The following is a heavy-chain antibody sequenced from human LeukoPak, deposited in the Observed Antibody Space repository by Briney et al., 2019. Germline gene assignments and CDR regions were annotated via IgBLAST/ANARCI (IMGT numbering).Heavy chain of an antibody. CDR1: GYTFTGYY. CDR3: ARDRDYDFWSGYITYYYYYMDV. CDR2: INPNSGGT. Sequence: GASVKVSCKASGYTFTGYYVHWVRQAPGQGLEWMGWINPNSGGTNYAQKFQGRVTMTRDTSISTAYMELSRLRSDDTAVYYCARDRDYDFWSGYITYYYYYMDVWGKGTTVTVSS. J-gene: IGHJ6*03. D-gene: IGHD3-3*01. V-gene: IGHV1-2*02.